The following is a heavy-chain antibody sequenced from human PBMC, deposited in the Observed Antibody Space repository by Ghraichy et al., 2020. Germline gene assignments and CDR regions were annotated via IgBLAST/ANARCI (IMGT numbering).Heavy chain of an antibody. V-gene: IGHV5-51*01. CDR1: GYNFNSHW. CDR3: ARGLNEGWETYWSY. D-gene: IGHD3-10*01. CDR2: IYPSACRV. Sequence: GGSLRLSCKGSGYNFNSHWIGWVRQTPGKGLEWMGIIYPSACRVRYSPPFQGQVTISRDNSNTTAYLQWNSLRVADNGMYYCARGLNEGWETYWSYRGLGNLVTIAS. J-gene: IGHJ1*01.